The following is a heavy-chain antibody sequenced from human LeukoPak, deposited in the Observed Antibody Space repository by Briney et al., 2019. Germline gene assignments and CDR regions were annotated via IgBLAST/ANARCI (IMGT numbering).Heavy chain of an antibody. D-gene: IGHD3-22*01. CDR1: GFTFSTFH. CDR3: VKAVHYDSGTYYYVG. J-gene: IGHJ3*01. V-gene: IGHV3-64D*09. Sequence: GGSLRLSCSASGFTFSTFHMHWVRQAPGKGLEYVSAISSDGGSTFYADSVKGRFTISRDNSKNTLYLQMSSLRAEDTAVYYCVKAVHYDSGTYYYVGWGQGTMVTVSS. CDR2: ISSDGGST.